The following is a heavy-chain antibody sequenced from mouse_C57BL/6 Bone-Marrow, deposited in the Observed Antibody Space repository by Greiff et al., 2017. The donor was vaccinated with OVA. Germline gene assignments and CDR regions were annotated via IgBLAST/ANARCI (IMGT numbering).Heavy chain of an antibody. J-gene: IGHJ2*01. V-gene: IGHV1-9*01. Sequence: VQLQESGAELMKPGASVKLSCKATGYTFTGYWIEWVKQRPGHGLEWIGEILPGSGSTNSHEKFKGKATFTADTSSNTAYMQLSSLTTEDSAIYYCASSYYSNWGNYWGQGTTLTVSS. CDR3: ASSYYSNWGNY. CDR2: ILPGSGST. CDR1: GYTFTGYW. D-gene: IGHD2-5*01.